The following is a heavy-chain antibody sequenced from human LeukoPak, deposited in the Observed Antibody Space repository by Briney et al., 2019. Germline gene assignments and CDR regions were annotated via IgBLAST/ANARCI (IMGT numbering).Heavy chain of an antibody. D-gene: IGHD1-26*01. CDR1: GSSLSNYY. CDR3: ARSGTVGAMPV. CDR2: IYYSGST. J-gene: IGHJ4*02. Sequence: PSETLSLTCTVSGSSLSNYYWSWIRLPPGKGLEWIGYIYYSGSTNYNPSLKSRVTISVDTSKNQFSLKLSSVTAADTAVYYCARSGTVGAMPVWGQGTLVTVS. V-gene: IGHV4-59*08.